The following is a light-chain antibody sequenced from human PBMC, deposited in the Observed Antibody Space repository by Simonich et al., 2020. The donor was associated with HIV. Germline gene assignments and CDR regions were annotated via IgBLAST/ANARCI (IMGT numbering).Light chain of an antibody. CDR1: QDIINS. V-gene: IGKV1-NL1*01. Sequence: IRMTQSPSSLSASTGDRVTITCRASQDIINSLAWYQQKPGKAPKLLLYAASRLQSGVPSRFSGSGSGTHYTLTISSLQPEDFATYYCQQYYNIPRTFGQGTNLEIK. CDR2: AAS. J-gene: IGKJ2*01. CDR3: QQYYNIPRT.